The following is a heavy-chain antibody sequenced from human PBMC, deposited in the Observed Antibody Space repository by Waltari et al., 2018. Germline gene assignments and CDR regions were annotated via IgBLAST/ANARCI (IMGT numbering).Heavy chain of an antibody. V-gene: IGHV4-4*02. D-gene: IGHD3-10*01. CDR1: CGSISSSNW. J-gene: IGHJ5*02. CDR2: IYHSGST. CDR3: ARTKFHYGSGRQVDP. Sequence: QVQLQESGPGLVKPSGTLSLTCAVSCGSISSSNWWSWVRQPPGKGLEWIGEIYHSGSTNYNPSLKSRVTISVDKSKNQFSRKLSSVTAADTAVYYCARTKFHYGSGRQVDPWGQGTLVTVSS.